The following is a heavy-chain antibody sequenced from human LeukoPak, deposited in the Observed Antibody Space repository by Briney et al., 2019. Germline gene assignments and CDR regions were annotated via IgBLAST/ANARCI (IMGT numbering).Heavy chain of an antibody. Sequence: GASVKVSRKASGYTFTGYYMHWVRQAPGQGLEWMGWINPNSGGTNYAQKFQGWVTMTRDTSISTAYMELSRLRSDDTAVYYCARGLWFGLDYFDYWGQGTLVTVSS. D-gene: IGHD3-10*01. CDR2: INPNSGGT. CDR1: GYTFTGYY. J-gene: IGHJ4*02. V-gene: IGHV1-2*04. CDR3: ARGLWFGLDYFDY.